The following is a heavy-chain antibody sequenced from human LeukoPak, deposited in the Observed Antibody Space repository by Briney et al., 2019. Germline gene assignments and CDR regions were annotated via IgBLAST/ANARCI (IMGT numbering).Heavy chain of an antibody. CDR3: TRGDYYDTSGYYFLFDY. V-gene: IGHV3-49*04. CDR2: IRSKAYGGTT. Sequence: GGSLRLSCTASGFTFGDYGMSWVRQAPGKGLEWVDFIRSKAYGGTTEYAASVKGRFTISRDDSKSIAYLQMNSLKTEDTAVYYCTRGDYYDTSGYYFLFDYWGQGTLVTVSS. J-gene: IGHJ4*02. D-gene: IGHD3-22*01. CDR1: GFTFGDYG.